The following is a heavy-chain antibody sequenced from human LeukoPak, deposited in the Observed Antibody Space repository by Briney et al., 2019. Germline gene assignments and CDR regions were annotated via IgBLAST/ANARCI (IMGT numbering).Heavy chain of an antibody. Sequence: ASVKVSCKASGYTFTSYDINWVRQAPGHGLEWVGWMNPNSGNTGYAQKFHRRVTMTRNTSISTAYMELSSLRSEDTAVYYCARQLIVAEGLYGMDVWGQGTTVTVSS. CDR2: MNPNSGNT. D-gene: IGHD2-21*01. J-gene: IGHJ6*02. V-gene: IGHV1-8*01. CDR3: ARQLIVAEGLYGMDV. CDR1: GYTFTSYD.